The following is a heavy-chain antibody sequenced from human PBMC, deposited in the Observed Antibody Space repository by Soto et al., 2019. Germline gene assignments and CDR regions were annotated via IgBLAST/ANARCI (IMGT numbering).Heavy chain of an antibody. CDR2: ISYDGSNK. D-gene: IGHD6-6*01. V-gene: IGHV3-30-3*01. Sequence: PGGSLRLSCAASGFTFSGYAMHWVRQAPGKGLEWVAVISYDGSNKYYADSVKGRFTISRDNSKNTLYLQMNSLRAEDTAVYYCARGGRAARRGYYYYGMDVWGQGTTVTVSS. CDR1: GFTFSGYA. CDR3: ARGGRAARRGYYYYGMDV. J-gene: IGHJ6*02.